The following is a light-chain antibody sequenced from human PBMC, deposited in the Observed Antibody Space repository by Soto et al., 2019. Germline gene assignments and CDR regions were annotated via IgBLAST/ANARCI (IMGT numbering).Light chain of an antibody. CDR2: GAS. CDR1: QSVTNNY. CDR3: QHYGASAMYT. J-gene: IGKJ2*01. V-gene: IGKV3-20*01. Sequence: EIVLTQSPGTLSLSPGERATLSCRASQSVTNNYLAWYQQKPGQAPRLLIYGASSRATGIPDRFSGSGSGTDFTLTISRLEPEDFAVYYCQHYGASAMYTFGQGTKLETK.